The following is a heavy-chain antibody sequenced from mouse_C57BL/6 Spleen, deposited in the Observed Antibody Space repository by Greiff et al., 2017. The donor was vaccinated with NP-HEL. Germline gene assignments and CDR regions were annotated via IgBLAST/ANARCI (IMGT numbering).Heavy chain of an antibody. D-gene: IGHD1-1*01. CDR3: AREGEFGTTVVEDYFDY. Sequence: VQLKESGPELVKPGASVKISCKASGYSFTGYYMNWVKQSPEKSLEWIGEINPSTGGTTYNQKFKAKATLTVDKSSSTAYMQRKSLTSEDSAVYYCAREGEFGTTVVEDYFDYWGQGTTLTVSS. V-gene: IGHV1-42*01. CDR2: INPSTGGT. J-gene: IGHJ2*01. CDR1: GYSFTGYY.